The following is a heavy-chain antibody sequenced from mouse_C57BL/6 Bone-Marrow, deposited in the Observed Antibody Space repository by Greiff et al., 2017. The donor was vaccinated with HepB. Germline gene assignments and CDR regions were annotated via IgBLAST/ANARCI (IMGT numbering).Heavy chain of an antibody. D-gene: IGHD2-4*01. J-gene: IGHJ1*03. V-gene: IGHV1-26*01. CDR1: GYTFTDYY. Sequence: VQLQQSGPELVKPGASVKISCKASGYTFTDYYMNWVKQSHGKSLEWIGDINPNNGGTSYNQKFKGKATLTVDKSSSTAYMELRSLTSEDSAVYYCAYDYPPYWYFDVWGTGTTVTVSS. CDR2: INPNNGGT. CDR3: AYDYPPYWYFDV.